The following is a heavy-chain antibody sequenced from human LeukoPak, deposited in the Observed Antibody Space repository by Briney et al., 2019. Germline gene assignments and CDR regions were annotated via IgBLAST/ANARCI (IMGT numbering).Heavy chain of an antibody. J-gene: IGHJ4*02. Sequence: SVKVSCKASGGTFSSYAISWLRQAPGQGLEWMGRIIPIFGTANYAQKFQGRVTITTDESTSTAYMELSSLRSEDTAVYYCARVRRIFSTHYFDYWGQGTLVTVSS. CDR2: IIPIFGTA. CDR3: ARVRRIFSTHYFDY. CDR1: GGTFSSYA. D-gene: IGHD2/OR15-2a*01. V-gene: IGHV1-69*05.